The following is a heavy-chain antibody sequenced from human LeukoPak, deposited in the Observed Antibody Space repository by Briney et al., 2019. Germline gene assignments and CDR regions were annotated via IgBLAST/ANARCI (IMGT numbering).Heavy chain of an antibody. V-gene: IGHV4-59*01. D-gene: IGHD3-22*01. J-gene: IGHJ4*02. CDR3: ARVDGSGYGGGYFDY. CDR1: GGSISRYY. Sequence: SETLSLTCTVSGGSISRYYWSWNRQPAGKGLEWIGYIYYSGSTNYNPSLKSRVTMSVDTSKNQFSLKLSSVTAADTAVYYCARVDGSGYGGGYFDYWGQGTLVTVSS. CDR2: IYYSGST.